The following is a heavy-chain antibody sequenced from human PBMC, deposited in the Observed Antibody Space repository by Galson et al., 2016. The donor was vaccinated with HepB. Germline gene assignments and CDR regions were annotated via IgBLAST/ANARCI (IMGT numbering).Heavy chain of an antibody. CDR3: VRGIDTHMGGRFHYGMDV. Sequence: SLRLSCAVSGFSFSTQWMNWVRQAPGKGLEWVANIRKDGTEKNYVDSVKGRFAISRDNPKNTLYLQMSILRVEDTALYYCVRGIDTHMGGRFHYGMDVRGQGTTVIVSS. CDR1: GFSFSTQW. V-gene: IGHV3-7*01. CDR2: IRKDGTEK. J-gene: IGHJ6*02. D-gene: IGHD1-26*01.